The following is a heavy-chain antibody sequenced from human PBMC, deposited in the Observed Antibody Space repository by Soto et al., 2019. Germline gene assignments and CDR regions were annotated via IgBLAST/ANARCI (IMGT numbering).Heavy chain of an antibody. J-gene: IGHJ4*02. V-gene: IGHV1-3*01. Sequence: ASVKVSCKASGYTFTSYAMHWVRQAPGQRLEWMGWINAGNGNTKYSQKFQGRVTITRDTSASTAYMELSSLRSEDTAVYYCARVSVPPKRGYYDSPKDFDYWGQGTLVTVSS. CDR3: ARVSVPPKRGYYDSPKDFDY. CDR1: GYTFTSYA. CDR2: INAGNGNT. D-gene: IGHD3-22*01.